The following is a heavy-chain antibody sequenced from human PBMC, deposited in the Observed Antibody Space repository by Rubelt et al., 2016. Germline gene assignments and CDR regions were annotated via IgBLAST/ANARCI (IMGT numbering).Heavy chain of an antibody. V-gene: IGHV3-7*01. CDR2: IRQDGNEK. Sequence: GGSLRLSCSASGFIFSTYWMTWVRQAPGKGLEWVANIRQDGNEKYYVDSVKGRFTISRDNSKNTLYLQMNSLRPEDTAVYYCARDVNSWYYFDYWGQGTLVTVSS. CDR3: ARDVNSWYYFDY. CDR1: GFIFSTYW. J-gene: IGHJ4*02. D-gene: IGHD6-13*01.